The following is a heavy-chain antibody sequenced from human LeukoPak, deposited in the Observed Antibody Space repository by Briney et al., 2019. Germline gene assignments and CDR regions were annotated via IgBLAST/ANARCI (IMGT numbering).Heavy chain of an antibody. Sequence: GRSLRLACAASGFTFSSFAMHWVRQAPGKGLEWVAVISYDGSNKYYADSVKGRFTISRDNSKNTLSLQMNSLRGDDTAVYYCARGPGMATSYNWFGPWGQGALVTVSS. CDR1: GFTFSSFA. J-gene: IGHJ5*02. CDR2: ISYDGSNK. CDR3: ARGPGMATSYNWFGP. D-gene: IGHD5-24*01. V-gene: IGHV3-30*04.